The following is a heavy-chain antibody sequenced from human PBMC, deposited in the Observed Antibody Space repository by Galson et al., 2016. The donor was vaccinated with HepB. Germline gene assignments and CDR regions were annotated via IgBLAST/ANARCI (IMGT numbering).Heavy chain of an antibody. CDR1: GFAFSSHW. V-gene: IGHV3-74*01. J-gene: IGHJ4*02. D-gene: IGHD3-22*01. CDR2: INSDGTIS. Sequence: SLRLSCAASGFAFSSHWMHWVRQDLGKGLVWVSRINSDGTISNYADSVKGRFTISRDNAKNTLYLQLNNLGPEDTAKYFCARDPYSYDSSGFSYFLEHWGQGTLVTVSS. CDR3: ARDPYSYDSSGFSYFLEH.